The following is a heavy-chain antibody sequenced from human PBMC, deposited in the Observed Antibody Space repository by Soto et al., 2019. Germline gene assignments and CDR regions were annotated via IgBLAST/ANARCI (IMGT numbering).Heavy chain of an antibody. CDR3: ARNYYDSSDRDYLDY. D-gene: IGHD3-22*01. CDR2: INPISGGT. CDR1: GYTFNGYY. Sequence: GASVKVSCKASGYTFNGYYIQWVGQAPGQGIEWMGWINPISGGTNYAQKFQGRVTMTRDTSIATVYMDLSRLKSDDTAVYYCARNYYDSSDRDYLDYWGQGTLVTVSS. V-gene: IGHV1-2*02. J-gene: IGHJ4*02.